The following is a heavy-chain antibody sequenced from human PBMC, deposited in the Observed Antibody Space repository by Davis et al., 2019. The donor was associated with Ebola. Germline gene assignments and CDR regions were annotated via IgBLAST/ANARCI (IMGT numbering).Heavy chain of an antibody. CDR2: INPNSGGT. J-gene: IGHJ6*02. Sequence: ASVKVSCKASGYTFTGYYMQWVRQAPGQGLEWMGWINPNSGGTDYAQKFQGRVTMTRDTSINTAYMELSRLRSDDTAVYYCASPRVGTTYAYYYYYGMDVWGQGTTVTVSS. CDR3: ASPRVGTTYAYYYYYGMDV. CDR1: GYTFTGYY. D-gene: IGHD1-7*01. V-gene: IGHV1-2*02.